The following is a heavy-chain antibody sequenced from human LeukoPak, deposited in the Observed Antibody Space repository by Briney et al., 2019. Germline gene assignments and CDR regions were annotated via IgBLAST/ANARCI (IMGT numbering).Heavy chain of an antibody. Sequence: VASVKVSCKASGGTFSSYAISWVRQAPGQGLEWMGGIIPIFGTANYAQKFQGRVTITADKSTSTAYMELSSLRSEDTAVYYCARSLLVVPDASGEHDAFDMWGQGTMVTVSS. CDR3: ARSLLVVPDASGEHDAFDM. J-gene: IGHJ3*02. V-gene: IGHV1-69*06. CDR2: IIPIFGTA. D-gene: IGHD2-8*02. CDR1: GGTFSSYA.